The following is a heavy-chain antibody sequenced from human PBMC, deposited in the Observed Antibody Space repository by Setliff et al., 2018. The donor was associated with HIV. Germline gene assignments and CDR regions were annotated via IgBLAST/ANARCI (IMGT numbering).Heavy chain of an antibody. J-gene: IGHJ4*01. CDR1: GFTFDDYG. D-gene: IGHD3-22*01. Sequence: PGGSLRLSCAASGFTFDDYGMNWVRQVPGKGLEWVSGINWKGGSTGYADSVKGRFTISRDNAKNSLYLQMNSLRAEDTALYHCVSSRPPDDSSGYLDHWGQGTLVTVSS. V-gene: IGHV3-20*01. CDR3: VSSRPPDDSSGYLDH. CDR2: INWKGGST.